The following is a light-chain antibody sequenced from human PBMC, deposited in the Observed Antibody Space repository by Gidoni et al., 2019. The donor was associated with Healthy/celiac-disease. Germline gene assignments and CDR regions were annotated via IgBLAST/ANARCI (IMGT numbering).Light chain of an antibody. CDR1: SSNIGAGYD. CDR3: QSYDSSLSGGGV. Sequence: QCVLTQPPSVSGAPGQRVTISCTGSSSNIGAGYDVNWYQQLPGTAPKLLIYGNSNRPSGVPDRFSGSKSGTSASLAITGLQAEDEADYYCQSYDSSLSGGGVFGGGTKLTVL. V-gene: IGLV1-40*01. CDR2: GNS. J-gene: IGLJ2*01.